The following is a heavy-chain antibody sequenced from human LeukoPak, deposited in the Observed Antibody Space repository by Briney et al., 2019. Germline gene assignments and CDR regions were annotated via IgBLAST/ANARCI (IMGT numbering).Heavy chain of an antibody. D-gene: IGHD2-8*01. Sequence: GGSLRLSCAASGFTFDDFPMHWVRQQPGKGLEWVSLVSVDGDTKYYADSVRGRYTISRDNSKNSLYLQMNSLRIEDTAFYYCAKDIIGYAPLWGQGTLVTVSS. CDR2: VSVDGDTK. CDR1: GFTFDDFP. J-gene: IGHJ4*02. V-gene: IGHV3-43*01. CDR3: AKDIIGYAPL.